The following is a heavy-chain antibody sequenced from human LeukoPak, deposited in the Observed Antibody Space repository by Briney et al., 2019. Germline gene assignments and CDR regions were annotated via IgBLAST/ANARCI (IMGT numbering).Heavy chain of an antibody. D-gene: IGHD3-10*01. J-gene: IGHJ4*02. CDR1: GYSISSAYY. CDR3: ARDQDCYGSGSYWNY. V-gene: IGHV4-38-2*02. CDR2: TYHSGTT. Sequence: SETLSLTCTVSGYSISSAYYWGLIRQPAGKGLEWIGSTYHSGTTYYNPSLKSRVTISVDTSKTQFSLKLTSVTAADTAVYSCARDQDCYGSGSYWNYWGQGTLVTVSS.